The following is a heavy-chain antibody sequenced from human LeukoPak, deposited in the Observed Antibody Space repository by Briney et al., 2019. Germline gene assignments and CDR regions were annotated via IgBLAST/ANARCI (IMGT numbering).Heavy chain of an antibody. J-gene: IGHJ6*03. Sequence: ASVKVSCKASGGTFSSYIITWVRQAPGQGLEWMGRIIPMFGTPNYAQKFQDRVTITADESARTAYMELSRLRSDDTAVYYCARDRDSSSWGYYMDVWGKGTTVTISS. CDR3: ARDRDSSSWGYYMDV. V-gene: IGHV1-69*13. CDR1: GGTFSSYI. D-gene: IGHD6-13*01. CDR2: IIPMFGTP.